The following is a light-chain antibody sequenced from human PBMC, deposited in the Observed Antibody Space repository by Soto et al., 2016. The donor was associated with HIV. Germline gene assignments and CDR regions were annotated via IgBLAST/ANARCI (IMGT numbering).Light chain of an antibody. V-gene: IGKV1-33*01. CDR3: QKYNGDPT. CDR2: DAS. CDR1: LDITNR. Sequence: IQMTQSPSSLSASVGDRVTITCQANLDITNRVNWYQQKPGKPPKLLIHDASNLETGIPSRFSGGESGTHFTFTISSLQPEDIATYYCQKYNGDPTFGGGTKV. J-gene: IGKJ4*01.